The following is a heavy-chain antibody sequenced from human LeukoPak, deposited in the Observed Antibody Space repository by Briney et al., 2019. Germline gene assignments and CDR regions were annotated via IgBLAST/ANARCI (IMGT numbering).Heavy chain of an antibody. CDR2: INTAGST. CDR1: GLTFSNVW. Sequence: GGSLRLSCEVSGLTFSNVWMHWVRQAPGQGLVWVSRINTAGSTVYADPVKGRFTISRDNAKNMVYLQMNSLRTEDTAVYYCASFRDTDNWGRGAMVTVSS. CDR3: ASFRDTDN. D-gene: IGHD2-21*01. V-gene: IGHV3-74*01. J-gene: IGHJ3*01.